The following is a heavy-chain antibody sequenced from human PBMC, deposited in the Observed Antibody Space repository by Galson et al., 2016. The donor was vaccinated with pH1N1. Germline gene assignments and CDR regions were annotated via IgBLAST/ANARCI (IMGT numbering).Heavy chain of an antibody. J-gene: IGHJ3*02. D-gene: IGHD4-17*01. Sequence: SLRLSCAASGFTFSRYWMSWVRQAPGKGLEWVANIKQDGSEKNYVDSVTGRFTVSRYNAKNSLYLQMNSLRGGDTAVYYCARDRGFLSVTTSAFHMWGQGTMVTVSS. CDR2: IKQDGSEK. V-gene: IGHV3-7*03. CDR1: GFTFSRYW. CDR3: ARDRGFLSVTTSAFHM.